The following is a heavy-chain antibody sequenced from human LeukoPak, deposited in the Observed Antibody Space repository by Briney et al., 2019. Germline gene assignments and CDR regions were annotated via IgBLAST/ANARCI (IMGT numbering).Heavy chain of an antibody. D-gene: IGHD2-2*01. CDR1: GSIFSDYS. J-gene: IGHJ4*02. V-gene: IGHV3-48*01. CDR3: ARDHKYAFDN. Sequence: PGGSLRLSCAASGSIFSDYSMNWVRQAPGKGLEWISYIGIDSGNTKYADSVKGRFTISGDKAKNSLYLQMNSLRVEDTAVYYCARDHKYAFDNWGQGTLVTVSS. CDR2: IGIDSGNT.